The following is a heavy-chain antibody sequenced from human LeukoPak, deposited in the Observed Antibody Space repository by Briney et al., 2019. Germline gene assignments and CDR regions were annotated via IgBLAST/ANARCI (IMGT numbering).Heavy chain of an antibody. J-gene: IGHJ6*03. CDR1: GYTFTSYD. Sequence: ASVKVSCKASGYTFTSYDINWVRQATGQGLEWMGWMNPNSGNTGYAQKFQGRVTMTRNTSISTAYMEVSSLRSEDTAVYYCARVYYDFWSGYYRSYYYYMDVWAKGPRSPSP. CDR3: ARVYYDFWSGYYRSYYYYMDV. D-gene: IGHD3-3*01. V-gene: IGHV1-8*01. CDR2: MNPNSGNT.